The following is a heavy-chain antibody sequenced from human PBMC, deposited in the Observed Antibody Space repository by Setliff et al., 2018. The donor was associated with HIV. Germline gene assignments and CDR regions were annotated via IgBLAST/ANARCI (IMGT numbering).Heavy chain of an antibody. CDR2: INTNTGNP. CDR3: QAVDVTVVPAAMEEWYFDL. V-gene: IGHV7-4-1*02. D-gene: IGHD2-2*03. CDR1: GYTFTNYG. J-gene: IGHJ2*01. Sequence: ASVKVSCKASGYTFTNYGISWVRQAPGQGLEWMEWINTNTGNPTYAQGFSGRFVFSLDTSVSTAYLQISSLKADDTAVYYCQAVDVTVVPAAMEEWYFDLWGRGTLVTVSS.